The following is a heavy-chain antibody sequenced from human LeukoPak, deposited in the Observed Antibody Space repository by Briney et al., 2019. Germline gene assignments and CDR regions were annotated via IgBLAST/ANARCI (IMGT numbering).Heavy chain of an antibody. V-gene: IGHV3-30-3*01. CDR2: ISHDGNTG. D-gene: IGHD3-16*01. CDR3: ARDFNWAFDY. Sequence: SGGSLRLSCAASKFMFSAYNMHWVRQVPGKGLEWLAIISHDGNTGHYADSVKGRFTISRDNSKDTVDLQMNSLRADDMAVYYCARDFNWAFDYWGQGTLVTVSS. J-gene: IGHJ4*02. CDR1: KFMFSAYN.